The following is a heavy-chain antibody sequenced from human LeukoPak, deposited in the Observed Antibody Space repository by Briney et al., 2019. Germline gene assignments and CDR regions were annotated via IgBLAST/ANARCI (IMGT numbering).Heavy chain of an antibody. CDR3: ARGYSSSWYLNWFDP. V-gene: IGHV4-38-2*02. D-gene: IGHD6-13*01. J-gene: IGHJ5*02. Sequence: SETLSLTCTVSGYSISSGYYWGWLRQPPGKGLEWIGSIYHSGSTYYNPSLKSQVTISVDTSKNQFSLKLTPVTAADTAVYYCARGYSSSWYLNWFDPWGQGTLVTVSS. CDR1: GYSISSGYY. CDR2: IYHSGST.